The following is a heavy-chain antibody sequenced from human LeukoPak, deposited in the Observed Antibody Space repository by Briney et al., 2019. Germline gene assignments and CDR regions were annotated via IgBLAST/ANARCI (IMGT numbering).Heavy chain of an antibody. CDR1: GYTFTSYG. CDR2: ISAYNGNT. Sequence: ASVKVSCKASGYTFTSYGISWVRQAPGQGLEWMGWISAYNGNTNYAQKLQGRVTMTTDTSTSTAYMELRSLRSDDTAVYYCARDMIAAAGLYRTYYYYGMDVWGQGTTVTVSS. D-gene: IGHD6-13*01. V-gene: IGHV1-18*01. CDR3: ARDMIAAAGLYRTYYYYGMDV. J-gene: IGHJ6*02.